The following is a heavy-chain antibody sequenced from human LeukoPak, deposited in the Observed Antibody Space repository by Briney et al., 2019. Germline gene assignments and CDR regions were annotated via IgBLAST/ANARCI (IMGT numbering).Heavy chain of an antibody. D-gene: IGHD2-2*01. J-gene: IGHJ5*02. CDR1: GGSISSGGYY. V-gene: IGHV4-31*03. CDR3: ARLLVVVPAAIRGPLGWFDP. CDR2: IYYSGST. Sequence: PSETLSLTCTVSGGSISSGGYYWSWIRQHPGKGLEWIGYIYYSGSTYYNSSLKSRVTTSVDTSKNQFSLKLSSVTAADTAVYYCARLLVVVPAAIRGPLGWFDPWSQGTLVTVSS.